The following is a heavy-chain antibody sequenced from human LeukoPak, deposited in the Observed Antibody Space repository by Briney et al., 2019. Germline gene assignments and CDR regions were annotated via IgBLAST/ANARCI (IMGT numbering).Heavy chain of an antibody. CDR2: IKEDGSEK. CDR1: GFTSSSCW. D-gene: IGHD6-6*01. J-gene: IGHJ4*02. V-gene: IGHV3-7*01. Sequence: PGGSLRLSCAASGFTSSSCWMSWVRQAPGKGLEWVANIKEDGSEKYYVDSVKGRFTISRDNAKNSLCLQMNSLRAEDTAVYYCARFSQLASNDYWGQGTLVTVSS. CDR3: ARFSQLASNDY.